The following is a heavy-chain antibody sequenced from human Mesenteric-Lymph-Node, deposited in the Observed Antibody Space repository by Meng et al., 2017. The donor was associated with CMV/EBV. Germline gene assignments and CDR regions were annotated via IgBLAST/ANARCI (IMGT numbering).Heavy chain of an antibody. CDR1: GFTFSSYS. V-gene: IGHV3-21*01. J-gene: IGHJ5*02. CDR3: AKDLGGYCSSSNCYAGGIDP. D-gene: IGHD2-2*01. Sequence: GGSLRLSCAASGFTFSSYSMNWVRQAPGKGLEWVSSISSSSSYIYYADSVKGRFTISRDNAKNSLYLQMNSLRAEDAAVYYCAKDLGGYCSSSNCYAGGIDPWGQGTLVTVSS. CDR2: ISSSSSYI.